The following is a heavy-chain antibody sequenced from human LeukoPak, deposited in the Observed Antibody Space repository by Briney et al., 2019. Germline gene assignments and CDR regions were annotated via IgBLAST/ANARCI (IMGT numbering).Heavy chain of an antibody. Sequence: ASVKVSCKASGYTFTSYGISWVRQAPGQGLEWMGWISAYNGNTNYAQKLQGRVTMATDTSTSTAYMELRSLRSDDTAVYYCARDPYYGSGSSITLYYYYYYMDVWGKGTTVTVS. J-gene: IGHJ6*03. CDR1: GYTFTSYG. D-gene: IGHD3-10*01. V-gene: IGHV1-18*01. CDR2: ISAYNGNT. CDR3: ARDPYYGSGSSITLYYYYYYMDV.